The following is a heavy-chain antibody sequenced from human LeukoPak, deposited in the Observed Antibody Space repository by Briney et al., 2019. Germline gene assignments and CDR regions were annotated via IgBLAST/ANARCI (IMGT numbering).Heavy chain of an antibody. CDR3: ARAGTVEMTPLDY. CDR2: INPNSGGT. CDR1: GYTFTGYY. Sequence: ASVKVSCKASGYTFTGYYMHWVGQAPGQGLEWMGWINPNSGGTNYAQKFQGWVTMTRDTSISTAYMELSRLRSDDTAVYYCARAGTVEMTPLDYWGQGTLVTVSS. D-gene: IGHD5-24*01. J-gene: IGHJ4*02. V-gene: IGHV1-2*04.